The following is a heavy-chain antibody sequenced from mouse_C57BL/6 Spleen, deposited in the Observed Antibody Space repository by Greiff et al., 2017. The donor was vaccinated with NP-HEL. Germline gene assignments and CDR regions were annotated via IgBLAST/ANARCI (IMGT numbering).Heavy chain of an antibody. V-gene: IGHV1-78*01. CDR1: GYTFTDHT. CDR2: IYPRDGST. CDR3: ANLYGSSYAWFAY. D-gene: IGHD1-1*01. J-gene: IGHJ3*01. Sequence: QVQLQQSDAELVKPGASVKISCKVSGYTFTDHTIHWMKQRPEQGLEWIGYIYPRDGSTKYYEKFKGKATLTADKSSSTAYMQLNSLTSEDSAVYFCANLYGSSYAWFAYWGQGTLVTVSA.